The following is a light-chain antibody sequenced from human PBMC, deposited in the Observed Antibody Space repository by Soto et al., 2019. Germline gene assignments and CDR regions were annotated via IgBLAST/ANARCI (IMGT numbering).Light chain of an antibody. Sequence: DILMTQSPSSVSSSVGDRVTITCRASQGISSCLAWYQQKPGKAPKLLIYAASSLDTGIPSRFSGSGSGTDFTLTISSLQPEDFATYYCQQPNSFPFTFGGGTKVEIK. CDR1: QGISSC. CDR3: QQPNSFPFT. CDR2: AAS. V-gene: IGKV1-12*02. J-gene: IGKJ4*01.